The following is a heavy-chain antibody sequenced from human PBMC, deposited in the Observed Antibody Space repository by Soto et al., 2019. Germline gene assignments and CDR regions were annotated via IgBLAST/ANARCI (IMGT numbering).Heavy chain of an antibody. J-gene: IGHJ4*02. CDR1: GYNFNTYW. V-gene: IGHV5-51*01. CDR3: ARPGYYDSSGFLYFHY. D-gene: IGHD3-22*01. Sequence: PGESLKISCKASGYNFNTYWIGWVRQLPGKGLEWMGIIYPGDSDTRYSPSFQGQVTISADKSFTTVYLQWNSLKASDTAIYYCARPGYYDSSGFLYFHYWGQGTLVTVSS. CDR2: IYPGDSDT.